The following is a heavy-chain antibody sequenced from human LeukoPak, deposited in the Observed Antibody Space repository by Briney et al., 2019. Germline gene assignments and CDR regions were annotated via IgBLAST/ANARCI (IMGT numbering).Heavy chain of an antibody. V-gene: IGHV5-51*01. J-gene: IGHJ5*02. CDR1: GYRFTSYW. Sequence: GESLKISCKGSGYRFTSYWIGWVRQMPGKGLEWMGIIYPGDSDTRYSPSFQGQVTISADKSISTAYLQWSSLKASDTAMYYCARRVVDSSGYYVQGSIVGNWFDPWGQGTLVTVSS. CDR2: IYPGDSDT. CDR3: ARRVVDSSGYYVQGSIVGNWFDP. D-gene: IGHD3-22*01.